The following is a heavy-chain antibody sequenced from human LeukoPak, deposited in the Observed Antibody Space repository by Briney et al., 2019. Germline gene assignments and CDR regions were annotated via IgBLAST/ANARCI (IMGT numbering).Heavy chain of an antibody. CDR3: ARESVAERFDC. D-gene: IGHD1-1*01. J-gene: IGHJ4*02. CDR2: TYYRSTWYN. V-gene: IGHV6-1*01. CDR1: GDSVSSNSVT. Sequence: SQTLSLTCAISGDSVSSNSVTWNWIRQSPSRGLEWLGRTYYRSTWYNDYAVSVRGRITVNPDTSKNQFSLHLNSVTPEDTVVYYCARESVAERFDCWSQGSLVTVSS.